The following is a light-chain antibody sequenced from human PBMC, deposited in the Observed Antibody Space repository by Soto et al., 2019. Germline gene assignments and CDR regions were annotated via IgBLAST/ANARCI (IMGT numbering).Light chain of an antibody. CDR3: SSYTTISTYV. CDR1: SSVVGGYNY. J-gene: IGLJ1*01. Sequence: QSALAQPASVPGSPGQSITISCTGTSSVVGGYNYVSWYQQHPGKAPKLMIYDVRNRPSGVSNRFSGSKSVNTASLTISGLQAEDEADYYCSSYTTISTYVFGTGTKVTVL. V-gene: IGLV2-14*01. CDR2: DVR.